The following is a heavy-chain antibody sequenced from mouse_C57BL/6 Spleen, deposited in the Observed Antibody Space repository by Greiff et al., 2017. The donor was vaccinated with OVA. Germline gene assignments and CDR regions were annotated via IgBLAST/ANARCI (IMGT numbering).Heavy chain of an antibody. V-gene: IGHV1-66*01. J-gene: IGHJ3*01. Sequence: QVQLQQSGPELVKPGASVKISCKASGYSFTSYYIHWVKQRPGQGLEWIGWIYPGSGNTKYNEKFKGKATLTADTSSSTAYMQLSSLTSEDSAVYYCARSSYDYEGIWFAYWGQGTLVTVSA. CDR2: IYPGSGNT. CDR3: ARSSYDYEGIWFAY. D-gene: IGHD2-4*01. CDR1: GYSFTSYY.